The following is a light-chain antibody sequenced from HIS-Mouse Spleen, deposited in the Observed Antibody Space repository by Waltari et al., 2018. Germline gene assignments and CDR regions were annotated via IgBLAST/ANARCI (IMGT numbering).Light chain of an antibody. CDR3: SSYTSSSTLGV. CDR1: SSDVGGYNY. J-gene: IGLJ2*01. V-gene: IGLV2-14*03. Sequence: QSALTQPASVSGSPGQSITISCTGTSSDVGGYNYVSWYQQHPGKAPKLMIYDVSNRPSWVSNRFSGSQSGNTASLTISGLQAEDEADYYCSSYTSSSTLGVFGGGTKLTVL. CDR2: DVS.